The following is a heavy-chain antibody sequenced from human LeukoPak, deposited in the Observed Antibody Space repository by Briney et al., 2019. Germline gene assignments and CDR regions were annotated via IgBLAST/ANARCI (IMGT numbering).Heavy chain of an antibody. CDR2: IYNSGST. J-gene: IGHJ2*01. D-gene: IGHD6-13*01. Sequence: SETLSLTCTVSGGPIRSYYWSWIRQPPGKGLEWIGYIYNSGSTNYNPSLKSRVTISVDTSKNQFSLKLTSVTAADTAVYYCARVYYSSSYDYWYFDLWGRGTLVTVSS. CDR3: ARVYYSSSYDYWYFDL. CDR1: GGPIRSYY. V-gene: IGHV4-59*01.